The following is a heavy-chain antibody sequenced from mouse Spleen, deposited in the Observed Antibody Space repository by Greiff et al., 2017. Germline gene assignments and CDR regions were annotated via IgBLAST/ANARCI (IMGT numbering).Heavy chain of an antibody. D-gene: IGHD2-4*01. V-gene: IGHV1-42*01. J-gene: IGHJ4*01. CDR1: GYSFTDYY. Sequence: VQLQQSGPELVKPGASVKISCKASGYSFTDYYMNWVKQSPEKSLEWIGEINPSTGGTTYNQKFKAKATLTVDKSSSTAYMQLKSLTSEDSAVYYCARMITGYAMDYWGQGTSVTVSS. CDR2: INPSTGGT. CDR3: ARMITGYAMDY.